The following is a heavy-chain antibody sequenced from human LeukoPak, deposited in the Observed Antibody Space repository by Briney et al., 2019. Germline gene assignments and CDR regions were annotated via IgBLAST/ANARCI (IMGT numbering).Heavy chain of an antibody. J-gene: IGHJ4*02. CDR1: GFTFSSYA. Sequence: PGGSLRLSCAASGFTFSSYAMHWVRQAPGKGLEWVAVISYDGSNKYYADSVKGRFTISRGNSKNTLYLQMNSLRAEDTAVYYCARLVEWLPDYWGQGTLVTVSS. CDR2: ISYDGSNK. CDR3: ARLVEWLPDY. D-gene: IGHD3-3*01. V-gene: IGHV3-30*04.